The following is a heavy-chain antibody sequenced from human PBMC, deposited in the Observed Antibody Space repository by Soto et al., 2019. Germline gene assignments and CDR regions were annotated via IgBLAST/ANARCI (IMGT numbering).Heavy chain of an antibody. D-gene: IGHD3-22*01. Sequence: EVQLVESGGGLVQPGGSLKLSCAASGFTFSGSGIHWVRQASGKGLEWVGRIRSKANNYVTAYAASVKGRFSISRDXXENTAYLQMNSLKAEDTAVYYCARLYYDNSAYPAYWGQGTLVTVSS. CDR2: IRSKANNYVT. CDR3: ARLYYDNSAYPAY. J-gene: IGHJ4*02. CDR1: GFTFSGSG. V-gene: IGHV3-73*02.